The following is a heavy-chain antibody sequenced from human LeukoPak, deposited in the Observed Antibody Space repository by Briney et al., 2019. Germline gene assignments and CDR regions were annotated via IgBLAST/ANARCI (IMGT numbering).Heavy chain of an antibody. CDR1: GGTFSSYT. Sequence: SVKVSCKASGGTFSSYTISWVRQAPGQGLEWMGRIIPILGIANYAQKFQGRVTITADKSTSTAYMELSSLRSEDAAVYYCARDCSSTSCYPGFDPWGQGTLVTVSS. D-gene: IGHD2-2*01. CDR3: ARDCSSTSCYPGFDP. J-gene: IGHJ5*02. CDR2: IIPILGIA. V-gene: IGHV1-69*04.